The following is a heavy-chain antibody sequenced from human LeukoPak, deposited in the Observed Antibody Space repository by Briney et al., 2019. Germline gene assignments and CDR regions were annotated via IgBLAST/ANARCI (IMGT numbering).Heavy chain of an antibody. Sequence: ASVKVSCKASGYTFTSYGNSWVRQAPGQGLEWMGLISAYNGNTNYPQKLQGRVTMTTDTSTSTAYMELRSLRSDDTAVYYCARTGFMTTVTTWYFDYWGQGTLVTVSS. CDR2: ISAYNGNT. CDR1: GYTFTSYG. D-gene: IGHD4-17*01. J-gene: IGHJ4*02. V-gene: IGHV1-18*01. CDR3: ARTGFMTTVTTWYFDY.